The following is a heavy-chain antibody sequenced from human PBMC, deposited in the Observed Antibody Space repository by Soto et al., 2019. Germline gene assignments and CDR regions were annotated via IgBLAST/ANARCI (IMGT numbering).Heavy chain of an antibody. CDR2: ISYDGSNK. Sequence: PGGSLRLSCAASGFTFSSYAMHWVRQAPGKGLEWVAVISYDGSNKYYADSVKGRFTISRDNSKNTLYLQMNSLRAEDTAVYYCAGDYGDYFFDYWGQGTLVTVSS. CDR3: AGDYGDYFFDY. J-gene: IGHJ4*02. D-gene: IGHD4-17*01. V-gene: IGHV3-30-3*01. CDR1: GFTFSSYA.